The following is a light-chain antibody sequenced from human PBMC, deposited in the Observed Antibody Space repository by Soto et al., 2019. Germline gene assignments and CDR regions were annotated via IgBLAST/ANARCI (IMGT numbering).Light chain of an antibody. Sequence: EIVLTQSPATLSLSPGEGATLSCRASQSISSYLAWYQQKPGQAPRLLIYDASNRATGIPARFSGSGSGTDFTLTLSSLEPEDFAVYYCQQRSNWPRTFGQGTKVEIK. J-gene: IGKJ1*01. CDR3: QQRSNWPRT. V-gene: IGKV3-11*01. CDR1: QSISSY. CDR2: DAS.